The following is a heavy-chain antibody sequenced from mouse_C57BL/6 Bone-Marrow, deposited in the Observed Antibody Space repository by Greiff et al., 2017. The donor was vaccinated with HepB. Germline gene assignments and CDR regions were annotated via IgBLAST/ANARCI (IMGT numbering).Heavy chain of an antibody. J-gene: IGHJ2*01. CDR1: GYTFTSYW. CDR2: IDPSDSET. D-gene: IGHD1-1*01. CDR3: ARGGLLRYYFDY. V-gene: IGHV1-52*01. Sequence: QVHVKQPGAELVRPGSSVKLSCKASGYTFTSYWMHWVKQRPIQGLEWIGNIDPSDSETHYNQKFKDKATLTVDKSSSTAYMQLSSLTSEDSAVYYCARGGLLRYYFDYWGQGTTLTVSS.